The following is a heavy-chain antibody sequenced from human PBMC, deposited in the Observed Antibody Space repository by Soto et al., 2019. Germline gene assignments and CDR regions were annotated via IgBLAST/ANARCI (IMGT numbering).Heavy chain of an antibody. J-gene: IGHJ6*02. V-gene: IGHV3-43D*04. CDR3: AKGPYNHRDGYNYFSYYYYGMDV. CDR2: ISWDGGST. CDR1: GFTFDDYA. D-gene: IGHD5-12*01. Sequence: PGGSLRLSCAASGFTFDDYAMHWVRQAPGKGLEWVSLISWDGGSTYYADSVKGRFTISRDNSKNSLYLQMNSLRAEDTALYYCAKGPYNHRDGYNYFSYYYYGMDVWGQGTTVTVSS.